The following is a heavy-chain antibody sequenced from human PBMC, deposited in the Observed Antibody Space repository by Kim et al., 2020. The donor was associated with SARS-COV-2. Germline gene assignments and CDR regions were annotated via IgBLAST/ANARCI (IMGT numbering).Heavy chain of an antibody. CDR1: GFTFSSYA. CDR2: ISYDGSNK. D-gene: IGHD5-12*01. J-gene: IGHJ6*02. V-gene: IGHV3-30*04. Sequence: GGSLRLSCAASGFTFSSYAMHWVRQAPGKGLEWVAVISYDGSNKYYADSVKGRFTISRDNSKNTLYLQMNSLRAEDTAVYYCARDRPGSGYDLNGMDVWGQGTTGTVSS. CDR3: ARDRPGSGYDLNGMDV.